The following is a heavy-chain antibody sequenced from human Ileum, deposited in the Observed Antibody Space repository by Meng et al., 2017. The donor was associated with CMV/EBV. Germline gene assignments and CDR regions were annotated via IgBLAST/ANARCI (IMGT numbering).Heavy chain of an antibody. Sequence: SLRLSCAASGFIFSDYSMDWVRQAPGKGLEWISYISTSGTTIYYADSVKGRFSISRDNANNLLYLQMNSLRVDDTAVYYCARRNWFDPWGQGTLVTVSS. CDR3: ARRNWFDP. V-gene: IGHV3-11*01. CDR1: GFIFSDYS. J-gene: IGHJ5*02. CDR2: ISTSGTTI.